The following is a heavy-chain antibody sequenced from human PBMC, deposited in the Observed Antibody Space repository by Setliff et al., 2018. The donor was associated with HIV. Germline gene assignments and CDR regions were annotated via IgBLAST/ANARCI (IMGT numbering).Heavy chain of an antibody. CDR1: GYTFTNYW. D-gene: IGHD3-22*01. V-gene: IGHV5-51*01. Sequence: PGESLKISCKGSGYTFTNYWIGWVRQMPGKGLEWMGIIYPGDSDTRYSPSFQGQVTISADKSINTAYLQWSSLKASDTAMYYCVRFVHSSGWYSSSYYYYMDVWGKGTTVTVSS. CDR3: VRFVHSSGWYSSSYYYYMDV. CDR2: IYPGDSDT. J-gene: IGHJ6*03.